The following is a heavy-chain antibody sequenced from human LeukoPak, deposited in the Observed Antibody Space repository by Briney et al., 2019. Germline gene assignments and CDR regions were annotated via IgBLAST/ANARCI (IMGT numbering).Heavy chain of an antibody. CDR2: IFFTGST. J-gene: IGHJ4*02. V-gene: IGHV4-30-4*01. Sequence: SETLSLNCSVSGDAITSGDDYWNWIRQSPGKGLQWIGYIFFTGSTYYNPSLGSRFTISLDAPKNQFSLRLNSVTAADTAVYYCARGDYTVLAGSPFDLWGRGTLVTVSS. CDR1: GDAITSGDDY. CDR3: ARGDYTVLAGSPFDL. D-gene: IGHD6-19*01.